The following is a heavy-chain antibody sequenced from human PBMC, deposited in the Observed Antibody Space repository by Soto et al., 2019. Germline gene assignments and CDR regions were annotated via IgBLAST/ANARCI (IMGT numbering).Heavy chain of an antibody. V-gene: IGHV4-59*01. J-gene: IGHJ6*02. CDR2: IYYSGST. CDR1: GGSISSYY. D-gene: IGHD3-22*01. Sequence: SETLSLTCTVSGGSISSYYWSWIRQPPGKGLEWIGYIYYSGSTNYNPSLKSRVTISVDTSKNQFSLKLSSVTAADTAVYYCARGGHSPPNYYYAGMDVWGQGTTVTVSS. CDR3: ARGGHSPPNYYYAGMDV.